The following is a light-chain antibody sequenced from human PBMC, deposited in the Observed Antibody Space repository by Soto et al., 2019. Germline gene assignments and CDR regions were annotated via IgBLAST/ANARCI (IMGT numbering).Light chain of an antibody. CDR2: GAS. CDR1: QSTSKTY. V-gene: IGKV3-20*01. J-gene: IGKJ2*01. Sequence: EIVLTQSPDILSLSPGERATLSCRASQSTSKTYIAWYQQKPGQAPKLLISGASDRAIGIPDRFSASGSGTDFTLTITDIEPEDCAIYYCQQYSDSPYTFGQGTRLDIK. CDR3: QQYSDSPYT.